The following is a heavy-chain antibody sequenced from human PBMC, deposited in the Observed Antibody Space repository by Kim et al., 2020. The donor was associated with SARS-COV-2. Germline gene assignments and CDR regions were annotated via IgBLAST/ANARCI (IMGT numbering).Heavy chain of an antibody. J-gene: IGHJ3*02. CDR3: ARSFSVSSSPPDAFDI. Sequence: SVKGRFTISRDNAKNSLYLQMNSLRAEDTAVYYCARSFSVSSSPPDAFDIWGQGTMVTVSS. D-gene: IGHD2-2*01. V-gene: IGHV3-11*06.